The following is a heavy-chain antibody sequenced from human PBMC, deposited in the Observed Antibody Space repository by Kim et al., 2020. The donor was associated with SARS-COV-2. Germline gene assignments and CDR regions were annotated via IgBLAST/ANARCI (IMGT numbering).Heavy chain of an antibody. CDR3: AKDHPGEGWAAVDS. J-gene: IGHJ5*01. CDR1: GFTFTSRA. D-gene: IGHD6-19*01. V-gene: IGHV3-23*01. CDR2: INNGGNP. Sequence: GGSLRLSCEASGFTFTSRAMSWVRQAPGEGLEWVASINNGGNPYYADAVMGRFTISRDISKSTLYLQMVGLRTDETAVDYCAKDHPGEGWAAVDSGGRG.